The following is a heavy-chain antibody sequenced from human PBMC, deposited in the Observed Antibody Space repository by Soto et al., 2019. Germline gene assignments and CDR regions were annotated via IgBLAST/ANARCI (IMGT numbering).Heavy chain of an antibody. D-gene: IGHD2-21*01. J-gene: IGHJ5*02. CDR3: ATMLGTGLGELLNWLDP. CDR1: GFSFSNYA. Sequence: GGSLRLSCAASGFSFSNYAMHWVRQAPGKGLEWVSLISYDGTKKYYADSVKGRLTISRDNSKNTLYLQMNSLTAEDTAIYHCATMLGTGLGELLNWLDPRGQGTPVTVSS. V-gene: IGHV3-30-3*01. CDR2: ISYDGTKK.